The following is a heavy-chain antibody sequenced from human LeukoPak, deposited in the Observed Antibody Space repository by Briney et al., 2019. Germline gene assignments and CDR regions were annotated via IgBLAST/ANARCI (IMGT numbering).Heavy chain of an antibody. CDR3: ARKGAGLDAFDL. J-gene: IGHJ3*01. V-gene: IGHV3-23*01. CDR2: ISRSGGST. D-gene: IGHD3/OR15-3a*01. CDR1: GFTFSDYY. Sequence: PGGSLRLSCAASGFTFSDYYMSWVRQAPGKGLEWVSSISRSGGSTHYADSVKGRFVISRDTSKNTLHLQMNSLTAGDTAVYYCARKGAGLDAFDLWGQGTVVTVSS.